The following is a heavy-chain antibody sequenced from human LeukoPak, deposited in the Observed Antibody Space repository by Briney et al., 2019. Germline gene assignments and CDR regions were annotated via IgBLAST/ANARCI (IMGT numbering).Heavy chain of an antibody. CDR2: IIPIFGTA. J-gene: IGHJ6*04. V-gene: IGHV1-69*13. CDR1: GGTFSSYA. Sequence: SVKVSCKASGGTFSSYAISWVRQAPGQGLEWMGGIIPIFGTANYAQKFQGRVTITADESTSTAYMELSSLRSEDTAVYYCARDRADPRYYYGSGPHYYGMDVWGKGTTVTVSS. D-gene: IGHD3-10*01. CDR3: ARDRADPRYYYGSGPHYYGMDV.